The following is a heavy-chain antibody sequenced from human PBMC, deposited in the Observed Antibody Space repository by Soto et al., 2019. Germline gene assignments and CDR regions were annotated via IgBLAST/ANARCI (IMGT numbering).Heavy chain of an antibody. CDR1: SGSFSSSYW. CDR3: ASNLVTAGVGWFDP. D-gene: IGHD2-21*02. V-gene: IGHV4-4*02. Sequence: QVQLQESGPGLVRPSGTLSLTCAVSSGSFSSSYWWSWVRQPPGKGLEWIGEIYHSGRTNYNPSLRGGVTISVDKSKKQFSLKLSSVTAADTAVYYCASNLVTAGVGWFDPWGQGTLVTVSS. CDR2: IYHSGRT. J-gene: IGHJ5*02.